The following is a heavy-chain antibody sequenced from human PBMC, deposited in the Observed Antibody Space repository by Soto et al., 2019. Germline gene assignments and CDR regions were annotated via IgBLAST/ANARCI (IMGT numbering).Heavy chain of an antibody. D-gene: IGHD1-26*01. V-gene: IGHV3-74*01. J-gene: IGHJ6*02. CDR1: GFTFSSYW. CDR3: ARIVGATAGYSYFDMVA. CDR2: INSDGSST. Sequence: PVGALRLSCAASGFTFSSYWMHWGRQAPGKGLVWVSRINSDGSSTSYADSVKGRFTISRDNAKNTLYLQMNSLRAEDTDVYYCARIVGATAGYSYFDMVARGQGITISVS.